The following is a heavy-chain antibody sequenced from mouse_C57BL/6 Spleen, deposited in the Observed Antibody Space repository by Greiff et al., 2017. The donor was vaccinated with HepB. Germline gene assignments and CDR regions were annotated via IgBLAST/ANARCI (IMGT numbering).Heavy chain of an antibody. CDR3: ARRAYYYGSSYWYFDV. Sequence: VQLQQSGAELARPGASVKLSCKASGYTFTSYGISWVKQRTGQGLEWIGEIYPRSGNTYYNEKFKGKATLTAVKSSSTAYMELRSLTSEDSAVYVCARRAYYYGSSYWYFDVWGTGTTVTVSS. D-gene: IGHD1-1*01. CDR2: IYPRSGNT. V-gene: IGHV1-81*01. CDR1: GYTFTSYG. J-gene: IGHJ1*03.